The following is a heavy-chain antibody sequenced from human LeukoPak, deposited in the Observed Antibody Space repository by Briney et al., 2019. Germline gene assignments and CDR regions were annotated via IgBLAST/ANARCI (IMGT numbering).Heavy chain of an antibody. CDR3: VRDDGATKPC. J-gene: IGHJ4*02. D-gene: IGHD1-26*01. V-gene: IGHV3-7*01. CDR1: GFTLSSYW. CDR2: IKRDGSEK. Sequence: GSLRLSCAAPGFTLSSYWMSWVRQAPGKGLEWVANIKRDGSEKYYVDSVKGRFTISRDNAKNSLYLQMNSLRVEDTAVYYCVRDDGATKPCWGQGTLVTVSS.